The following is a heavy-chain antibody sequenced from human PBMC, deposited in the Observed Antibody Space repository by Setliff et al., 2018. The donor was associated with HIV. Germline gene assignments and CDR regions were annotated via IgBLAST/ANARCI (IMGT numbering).Heavy chain of an antibody. CDR3: ARWWETGTSQICGFDF. Sequence: SETLSLTCVVSGASIRSYHWNWIRQPPGEGLEWIGSIHHTGSSNYNPSLRGRVTMSVDTSKNHFSLKLNSLTAPDTARYSCARWWETGTSQICGFDFWGQGTMVTVSS. V-gene: IGHV4-59*01. CDR1: GASIRSYH. CDR2: IHHTGSS. J-gene: IGHJ3*01. D-gene: IGHD1-1*01.